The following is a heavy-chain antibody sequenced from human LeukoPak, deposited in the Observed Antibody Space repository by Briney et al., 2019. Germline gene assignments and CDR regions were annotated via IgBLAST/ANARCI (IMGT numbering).Heavy chain of an antibody. J-gene: IGHJ4*02. CDR2: IHYSGST. CDR1: GGSISSYY. Sequence: PSETLSLTCAVSGGSISSYYWSWIRQPPGKGLEWIGYIHYSGSTNYNPSLKSRVTISVDTSKNQFSLKLSSVTAADTAVYYCARARYHTEMTYFRTVYYFDYWGQGTLATVSS. CDR3: ARARYHTEMTYFRTVYYFDY. V-gene: IGHV4-59*01. D-gene: IGHD2-8*01.